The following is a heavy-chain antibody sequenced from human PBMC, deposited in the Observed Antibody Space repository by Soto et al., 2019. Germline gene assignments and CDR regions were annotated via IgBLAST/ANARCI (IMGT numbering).Heavy chain of an antibody. CDR3: TRDRDLWIGGY. D-gene: IGHD3-16*01. J-gene: IGHJ4*02. Sequence: QVQLQESGPGLVKPSQTLSLTCTVSGGSISSGGYYWSWIRPHPGKGLEWIGYIYFSGSTHSNPSLKSRVTISVDTAKNQSSLKLSSVTAADTAVYYGTRDRDLWIGGYWGQGTLVPVSS. CDR1: GGSISSGGYY. V-gene: IGHV4-31*03. CDR2: IYFSGST.